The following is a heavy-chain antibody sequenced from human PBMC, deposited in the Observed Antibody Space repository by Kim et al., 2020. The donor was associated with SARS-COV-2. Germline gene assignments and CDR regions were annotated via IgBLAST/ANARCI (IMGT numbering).Heavy chain of an antibody. CDR3: AKIARVGSSEYYGSGSYGD. J-gene: IGHJ4*02. CDR1: GFTFSSYA. Sequence: GGSLRLSCAASGFTFSSYAMSWVRQAPGKGLEWVSAISGSGGSTYYADSVKGRFTISRDNSKNTLYLQMNSLRAEDTAVYYCAKIARVGSSEYYGSGSYGDWGQGTLVTVSS. D-gene: IGHD3-10*01. CDR2: ISGSGGST. V-gene: IGHV3-23*01.